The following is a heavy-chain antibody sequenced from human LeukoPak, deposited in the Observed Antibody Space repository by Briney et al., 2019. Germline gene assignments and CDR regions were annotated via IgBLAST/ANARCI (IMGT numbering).Heavy chain of an antibody. J-gene: IGHJ4*02. V-gene: IGHV3-7*04. CDR2: MRVDGTDI. Sequence: PGGSLRLSCAASGFTFTNDFMTWVRQAPGRGLEWVANMRVDGTDIHYADSVKGRFTISSDNARNLLYLQMNTLRADDTAVYYCARGRGWTYDSWGRGTLVTVSS. D-gene: IGHD3/OR15-3a*01. CDR3: ARGRGWTYDS. CDR1: GFTFTNDF.